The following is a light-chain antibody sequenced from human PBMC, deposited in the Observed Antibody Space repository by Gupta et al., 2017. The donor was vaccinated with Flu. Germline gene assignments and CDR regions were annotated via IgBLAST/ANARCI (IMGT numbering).Light chain of an antibody. CDR2: DAS. CDR1: QSVSSY. J-gene: IGKJ5*01. V-gene: IGKV3-11*01. Sequence: ILSLSPGERATLSCRASQSVSSYLAWYQQKPGQAPRLLIYDASNRATGSPARFSGSGSGTDFTLTISSLEPEDFAVYYCQQRSNWPPEVTFGQGTRLEIK. CDR3: QQRSNWPPEVT.